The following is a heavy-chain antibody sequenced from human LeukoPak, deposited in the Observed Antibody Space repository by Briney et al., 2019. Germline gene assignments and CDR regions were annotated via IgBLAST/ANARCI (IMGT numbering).Heavy chain of an antibody. CDR3: AREQKHGAFDI. Sequence: NTSETLSLTCTVSGGSISSYYWSWIRQPPGKGLEWIGYIYYSGSTNYNPSLKSRVTISVDTSKNQFSLKLSSVTAADTAVYYCAREQKHGAFDIWGQGTMVTVSS. CDR2: IYYSGST. J-gene: IGHJ3*02. CDR1: GGSISSYY. V-gene: IGHV4-59*01.